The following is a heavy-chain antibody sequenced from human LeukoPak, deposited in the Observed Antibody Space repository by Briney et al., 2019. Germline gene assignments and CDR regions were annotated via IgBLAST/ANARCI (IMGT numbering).Heavy chain of an antibody. Sequence: SETLSLTCSVSGGPISSGDYYWSWIRWPPGKGLEWLGYIYYSRSTYYNSSLESRLTISVDTAQNEFSLNLTSVSAADTAVYYCARTTIQLWLPGTIDYWGQGTLVTVSS. J-gene: IGHJ4*02. CDR1: GGPISSGDYY. CDR2: IYYSRST. D-gene: IGHD5-18*01. V-gene: IGHV4-30-4*01. CDR3: ARTTIQLWLPGTIDY.